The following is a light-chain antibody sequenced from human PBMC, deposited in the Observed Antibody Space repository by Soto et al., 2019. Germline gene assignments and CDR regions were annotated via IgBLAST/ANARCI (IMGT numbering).Light chain of an antibody. CDR2: DAS. V-gene: IGKV3-11*01. CDR3: QQRSNWPPIT. J-gene: IGKJ5*01. Sequence: EIVLTPSPATLSLSPGERATLSCRASQSVSSYLAWYQQKPGQAPRLLIYDASNRATGIPARFSGSGSVTDFTLTISSLEPEDFAVYYCQQRSNWPPITCGQGTRLEIK. CDR1: QSVSSY.